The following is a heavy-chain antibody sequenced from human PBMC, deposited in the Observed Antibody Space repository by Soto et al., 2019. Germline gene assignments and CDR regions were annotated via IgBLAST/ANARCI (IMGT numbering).Heavy chain of an antibody. CDR3: TGNYDFWSGADYYYYGMDV. CDR2: IRSKANSYAT. D-gene: IGHD3-3*01. J-gene: IGHJ6*02. V-gene: IGHV3-73*01. Sequence: GGSLRLSCAASGFTFSGSAMHWVRQASGKGLEWVGRIRSKANSYATAYAASVKGRFTISRDDSKSTAYLQMNSLKTEDTAVYYCTGNYDFWSGADYYYYGMDVWGQGTTVTVSS. CDR1: GFTFSGSA.